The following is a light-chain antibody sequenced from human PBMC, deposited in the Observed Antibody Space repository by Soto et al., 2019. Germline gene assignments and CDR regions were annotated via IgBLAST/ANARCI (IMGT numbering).Light chain of an antibody. J-gene: IGLJ2*01. V-gene: IGLV2-14*03. Sequence: QSALTQPASVSGSPGQSITISCTGTSSDVGDYNSFSWYQQHPGKAPKVMIYDVSNRPSGVSNRFSGSKSGNTASLTISGLQAEDEADYYCSSYTTSSTLFGGGTKLTVL. CDR1: SSDVGDYNS. CDR3: SSYTTSSTL. CDR2: DVS.